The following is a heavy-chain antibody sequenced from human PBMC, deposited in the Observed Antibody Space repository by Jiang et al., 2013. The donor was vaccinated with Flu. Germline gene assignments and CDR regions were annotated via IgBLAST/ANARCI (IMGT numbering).Heavy chain of an antibody. CDR1: GGSISSSSYY. D-gene: IGHD5-18*01. J-gene: IGHJ5*02. Sequence: PGLVKPSETLSLTCTVSGGSISSSSYYWGWIRQPPGKGLEWIGSIYYSGSTYYNPSLKSRVTISVDTSKNQFSLKLSSVTAADTAVYYCAGQGGQLWLKWFDPWGQGTLVTVSS. CDR2: IYYSGST. V-gene: IGHV4-39*07. CDR3: AGQGGQLWLKWFDP.